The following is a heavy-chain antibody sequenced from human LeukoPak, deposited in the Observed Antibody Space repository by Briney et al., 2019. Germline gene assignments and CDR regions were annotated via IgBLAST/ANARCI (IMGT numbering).Heavy chain of an antibody. J-gene: IGHJ4*02. CDR1: GVTSNY. Sequence: GSLRLSCAASGVTSNYMTWVRQAPGKGLEWVSVIYNGGTAYYADSVKGRFTISRDNSKSTLFVYLQMNSLRTDDTALYYCAGGGEAARSLAYWGQGALVTVSS. D-gene: IGHD6-6*01. CDR3: AGGGEAARSLAY. CDR2: IYNGGTA. V-gene: IGHV3-66*02.